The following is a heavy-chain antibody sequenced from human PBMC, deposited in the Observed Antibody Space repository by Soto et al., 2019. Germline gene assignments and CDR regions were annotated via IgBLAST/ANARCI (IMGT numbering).Heavy chain of an antibody. CDR3: ARGPSGDKVDS. Sequence: QVQLQESGPGLVKPSQTLSLTCTVSGGSISTVNYWWSWIRQSPDMGLEWIGHIYNGGSTYNNPSLERXXTXSXXTSKKQLSLTLSSVSAADTAVYYCARGPSGDKVDSWGQGTLVTVSS. D-gene: IGHD7-27*01. V-gene: IGHV4-30-4*01. CDR1: GGSISTVNYW. J-gene: IGHJ4*02. CDR2: IYNGGST.